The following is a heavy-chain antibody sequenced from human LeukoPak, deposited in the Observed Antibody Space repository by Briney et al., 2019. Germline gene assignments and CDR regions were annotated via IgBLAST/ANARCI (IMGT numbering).Heavy chain of an antibody. Sequence: GASVKVSCKASGYTFTGYYMHWVRQAPGQGLEWMGWINPNSGGTNYAQKFQGWVTMTRDTSISTAYMELSRLRSDDTAVYYCTRETSSRYFDYWGQGTLVTVSS. CDR1: GYTFTGYY. J-gene: IGHJ4*02. CDR2: INPNSGGT. V-gene: IGHV1-2*04. CDR3: TRETSSRYFDY.